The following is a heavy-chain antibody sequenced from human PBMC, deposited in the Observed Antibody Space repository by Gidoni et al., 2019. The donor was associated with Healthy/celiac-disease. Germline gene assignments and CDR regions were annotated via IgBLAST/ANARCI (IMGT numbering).Heavy chain of an antibody. J-gene: IGHJ6*02. CDR1: GYHFTGYY. CDR3: AGAPADIVVVPAAPYYYYYGMDV. Sequence: QVQLVQPGAEVKEPGASVKVSCQASGYHFTGYYLHWLRQAPGQGLDWSGWINPNGGGTNYAQKCQGRVTMTRDTSISTAYMELSRLRSDDTAVYYCAGAPADIVVVPAAPYYYYYGMDVWGQGTTVTVSS. CDR2: INPNGGGT. D-gene: IGHD2-2*01. V-gene: IGHV1-2*02.